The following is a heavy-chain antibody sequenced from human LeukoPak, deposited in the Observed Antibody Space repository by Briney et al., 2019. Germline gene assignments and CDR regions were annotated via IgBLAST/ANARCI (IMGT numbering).Heavy chain of an antibody. D-gene: IGHD2-2*01. J-gene: IGHJ1*01. V-gene: IGHV3-30-3*01. CDR1: GFTFSSYA. CDR3: ARGVVPAAIAYFQH. Sequence: GGSLRLSCAASGFTFSSYAMNWVRQAPGKGLEWVAVISDDGSNKYYADSVKGRFTISRDNSKNTLYLQMNTLTVEVTAVYYCARGVVPAAIAYFQHWGQGTLVTVSS. CDR2: ISDDGSNK.